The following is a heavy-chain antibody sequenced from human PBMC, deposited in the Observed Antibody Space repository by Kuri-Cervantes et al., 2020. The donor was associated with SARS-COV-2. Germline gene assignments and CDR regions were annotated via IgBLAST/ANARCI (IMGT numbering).Heavy chain of an antibody. V-gene: IGHV1-46*01. D-gene: IGHD6-19*01. CDR3: ARHLGIAVAGTAFDI. CDR2: INPSGGST. J-gene: IGHJ3*02. CDR1: GYTFTSYY. Sequence: ASVKVSCKASGYTFTSYYMHWVRQAPGQGLEWMGVINPSGGSTSYAQKFQGRVTMTRDTSTSTVYMELSSLRSEDTAVYYCARHLGIAVAGTAFDIWGQGTMVTVSS.